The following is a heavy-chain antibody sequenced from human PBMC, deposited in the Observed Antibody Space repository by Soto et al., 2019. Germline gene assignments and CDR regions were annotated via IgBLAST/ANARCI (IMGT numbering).Heavy chain of an antibody. V-gene: IGHV4-30-4*01. J-gene: IGHJ5*02. CDR3: ARGPWTFDRVPCFDP. D-gene: IGHD3-9*01. CDR1: GGSISSGDYY. CDR2: IYYSGST. Sequence: SETLSLTCTVSGGSISSGDYYWSWIRQPPGKGLEWIGYIYYSGSTYYNPSLKSRVTISVDTSKNQFSLKLSSVTAADTAVYYCARGPWTFDRVPCFDPWGQGTLVTVSS.